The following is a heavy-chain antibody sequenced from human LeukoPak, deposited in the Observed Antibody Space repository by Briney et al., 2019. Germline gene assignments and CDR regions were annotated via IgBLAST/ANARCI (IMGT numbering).Heavy chain of an antibody. Sequence: SETLSLTCTVSGGSISSYYWSWIREPPGKGLEWIGYIYYSGSTNYNPSLKSRVTISVDTSKNQFSLKLSSVTAADTAVYYCARERLVPSWYFDLWGRGTLVTVSS. V-gene: IGHV4-59*01. CDR3: ARERLVPSWYFDL. J-gene: IGHJ2*01. D-gene: IGHD6-19*01. CDR2: IYYSGST. CDR1: GGSISSYY.